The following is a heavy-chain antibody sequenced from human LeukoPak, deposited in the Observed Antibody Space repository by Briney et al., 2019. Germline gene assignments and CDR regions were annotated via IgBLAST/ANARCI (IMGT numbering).Heavy chain of an antibody. CDR1: GFTFSGYA. J-gene: IGHJ4*02. Sequence: PGGSLRLSCAASGFTFSGYAMSWVRQAPGKGLEWVSAISGSGGSTYYADSVKGRFTISRDNAKNSLYLQMNSLRAEDTAVYYCARVHNLRNFDYWGQGTLVTVSS. CDR2: ISGSGGST. V-gene: IGHV3-23*01. CDR3: ARVHNLRNFDY. D-gene: IGHD1-1*01.